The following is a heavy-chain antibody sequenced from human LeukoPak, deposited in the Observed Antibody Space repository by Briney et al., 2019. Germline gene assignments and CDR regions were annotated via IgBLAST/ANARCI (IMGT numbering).Heavy chain of an antibody. CDR2: ISAYNGNT. V-gene: IGHV1-18*01. Sequence: ASVKVSCKASGYTFTSYGISWVRQVPGQGLEWRGWISAYNGNTNDAQKLQGRVTMTTDTSTSTAYMELRSLRSDDTAVYYCARVELPQVYGGNSGGDYSVDSWRQGTMVAVSS. D-gene: IGHD4-23*01. CDR1: GYTFTSYG. CDR3: ARVELPQVYGGNSGGDYSVDS. J-gene: IGHJ3*02.